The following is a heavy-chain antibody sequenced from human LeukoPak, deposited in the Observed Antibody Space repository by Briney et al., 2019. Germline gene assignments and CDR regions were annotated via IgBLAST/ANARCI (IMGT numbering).Heavy chain of an antibody. CDR3: ARRDYIYYYYGMDV. Sequence: SETLSLTCAVYGGSFSGYYWSWIRQPPGKGLEWIGEINHSGSTNYNPPLKSRVTISVDTSKNQFSLKLSSVTAADTAVYYCARRDYIYYYYGMDVWGQGTTVTVSS. V-gene: IGHV4-34*01. D-gene: IGHD4-4*01. CDR2: INHSGST. J-gene: IGHJ6*02. CDR1: GGSFSGYY.